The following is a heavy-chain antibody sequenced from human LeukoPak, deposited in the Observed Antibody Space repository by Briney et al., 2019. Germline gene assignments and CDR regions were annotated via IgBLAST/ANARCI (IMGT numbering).Heavy chain of an antibody. CDR1: GFTFSSYA. D-gene: IGHD3-16*01. Sequence: PGGSLRLSCAASGFTFSSYAMHWVRQAPGKGLEWVASISGSGDTTNYADSVKGRLTISRDNSKNTLYLQMNSLRAEDTAIYYCATGPYYEDWWGQGALVTVSS. V-gene: IGHV3-23*01. J-gene: IGHJ4*02. CDR3: ATGPYYEDW. CDR2: ISGSGDTT.